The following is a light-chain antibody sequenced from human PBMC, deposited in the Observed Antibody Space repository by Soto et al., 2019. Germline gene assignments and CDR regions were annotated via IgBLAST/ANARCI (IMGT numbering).Light chain of an antibody. CDR1: QSISTS. CDR2: GAS. CDR3: QQFHSYPIT. V-gene: IGKV1-5*01. J-gene: IGKJ5*01. Sequence: DIQMTQSPSSLSASVGDRVTITCRASQSISTSLAWYQQKPGKAPNLLISGASTLQSGVPSRFSVSGSGTDVTITILSLQPEDGETYYCQQFHSYPITFGQGTRLEIK.